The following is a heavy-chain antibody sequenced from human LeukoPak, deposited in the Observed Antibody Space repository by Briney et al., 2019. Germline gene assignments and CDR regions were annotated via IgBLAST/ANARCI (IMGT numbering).Heavy chain of an antibody. V-gene: IGHV3-23*01. Sequence: TGGSLRLSCAASGFTFSSYAMSWVRQAPGKGLEWVSAISGSGGSTYYADSVKGRFTISRDNSKNTLYLQMNSLRAEDTAVYYCAKVPQPYSSSWFDPWGQGTLVTVSS. J-gene: IGHJ5*02. CDR1: GFTFSSYA. CDR3: AKVPQPYSSSWFDP. D-gene: IGHD6-13*01. CDR2: ISGSGGST.